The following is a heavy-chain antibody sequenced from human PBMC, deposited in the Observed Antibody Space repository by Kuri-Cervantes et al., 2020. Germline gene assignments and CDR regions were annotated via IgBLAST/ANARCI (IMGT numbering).Heavy chain of an antibody. CDR1: GFTFSSYW. V-gene: IGHV3-7*01. CDR2: INEDGSKK. J-gene: IGHJ4*02. D-gene: IGHD4-17*01. CDR3: ARDLGYGDYVSLGY. Sequence: GGSLRLSCAASGFTFSSYWMSWVRQPPGKGLEWVANINEDGSKKYYVESVKGRFTISRDNAKNSLYLQMNSLRDEDTAVYYCARDLGYGDYVSLGYWGQGTLVTVSS.